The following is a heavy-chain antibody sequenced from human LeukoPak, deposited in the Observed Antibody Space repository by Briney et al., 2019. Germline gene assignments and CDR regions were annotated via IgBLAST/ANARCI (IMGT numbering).Heavy chain of an antibody. CDR1: GYTFTGYY. V-gene: IGHV1-2*02. Sequence: EASVKVSCKASGYTFTGYYMHWVRQAPGQGLEWMGWINPNSGGTNYAQKFQGRVTMTRDTSISTAYVELSRLRSDDTAVYYCARGGYDSSGYYYGVYFDYWGQGTLVTVSS. CDR2: INPNSGGT. CDR3: ARGGYDSSGYYYGVYFDY. D-gene: IGHD3-22*01. J-gene: IGHJ4*02.